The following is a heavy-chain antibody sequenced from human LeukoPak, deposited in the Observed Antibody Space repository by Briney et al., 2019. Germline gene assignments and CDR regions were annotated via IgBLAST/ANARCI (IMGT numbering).Heavy chain of an antibody. CDR1: GGYISSGGYY. D-gene: IGHD1-26*01. J-gene: IGHJ4*02. V-gene: IGHV4-31*03. Sequence: SQTLSLTCTVSGGYISSGGYYWSWIRQHPGKGLEWIGYIYYSGSTYYNPSLKSRVTISVDTSKNQFSLKLNSVTAADTAMYYCARLFHPALSGNYPFDYWGQGTLVTVSS. CDR2: IYYSGST. CDR3: ARLFHPALSGNYPFDY.